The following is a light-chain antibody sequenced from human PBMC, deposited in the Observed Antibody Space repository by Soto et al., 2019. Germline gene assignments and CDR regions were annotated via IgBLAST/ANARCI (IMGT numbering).Light chain of an antibody. CDR3: XXVMTYPQT. CDR1: QGISSY. J-gene: IGKJ1*01. CDR2: GAS. Sequence: DIQLTQSXSFLSASVGDRVTITCRASQGISSYLAWYQQRPGKAPELLIYGASTLQSGVPSRFSGGGSGTEFTLTISSLQPEXFATYXXXXVMTYPQTFGQGTTVEIK. V-gene: IGKV1-9*01.